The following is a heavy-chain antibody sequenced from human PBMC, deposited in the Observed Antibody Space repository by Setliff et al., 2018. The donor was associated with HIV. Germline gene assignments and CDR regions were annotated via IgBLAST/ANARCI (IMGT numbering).Heavy chain of an antibody. V-gene: IGHV4-38-2*02. CDR1: GGSISSHY. CDR3: ARDIQAAGTGWFDP. CDR2: IYHSGST. D-gene: IGHD6-13*01. Sequence: SETLSLTCTVSGGSISSHYWSWIRQPPGKGLEWIGSIYHSGSTYYNPSLKSRVTISLDTSKNQFSLKLSSVTAADTAVYYCARDIQAAGTGWFDPWGQGTLVTVSS. J-gene: IGHJ5*02.